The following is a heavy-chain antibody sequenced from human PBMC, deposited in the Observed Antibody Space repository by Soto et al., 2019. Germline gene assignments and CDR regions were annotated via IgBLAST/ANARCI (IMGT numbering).Heavy chain of an antibody. CDR1: GFTFSSYD. Sequence: PWGSLRLSCAASGFTFSSYDMHWVRQATGKGLEWVSAIGTAGDTYYPGSVKGRFTISRENAKNSLYLQMNSLRAGDTAVYYCARGRRGYAGRGAFDIWAQGTTVTVSS. CDR3: ARGRRGYAGRGAFDI. CDR2: IGTAGDT. D-gene: IGHD5-12*01. J-gene: IGHJ3*02. V-gene: IGHV3-13*01.